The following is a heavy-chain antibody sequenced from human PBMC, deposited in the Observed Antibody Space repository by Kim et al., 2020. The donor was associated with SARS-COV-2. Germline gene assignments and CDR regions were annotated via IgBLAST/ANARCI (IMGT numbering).Heavy chain of an antibody. CDR3: AKVLPGYYGSGSYYPGNY. D-gene: IGHD3-10*01. Sequence: GGSLRLSCAASGFTFSSYAMSWVRQAPGKGLEWVSAISGSGGSTYYADSVKGRFTISRDNSKNTLYLQMNSLRAEDTAVYYCAKVLPGYYGSGSYYPGNYWGQGTLVTVSS. V-gene: IGHV3-23*01. CDR2: ISGSGGST. J-gene: IGHJ4*02. CDR1: GFTFSSYA.